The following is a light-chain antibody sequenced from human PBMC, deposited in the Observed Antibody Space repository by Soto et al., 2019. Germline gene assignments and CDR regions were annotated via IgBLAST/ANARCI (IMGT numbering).Light chain of an antibody. CDR1: SSNIGFNA. CDR2: GNS. J-gene: IGLJ1*01. V-gene: IGLV1-44*01. CDR3: GAWDSSLSTYV. Sequence: QSVLTQPPSASGTPGQRVTLSCSGGSSNIGFNAVNWYQQLPGAAPKLLMHGNSQRPSGVPERFSGSKSGTSASLAIIGLRTEDEADYYCGAWDSSLSTYVFGSGTKLTVL.